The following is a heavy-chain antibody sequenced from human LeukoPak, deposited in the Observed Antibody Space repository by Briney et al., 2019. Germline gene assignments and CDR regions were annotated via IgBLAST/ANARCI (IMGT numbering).Heavy chain of an antibody. CDR3: ARPAVAYDILTGYFDY. V-gene: IGHV3-21*05. Sequence: GGSLRLSCAASGFTFSSYAMSWVRQAPGKGLEWVSYISSSSSYTNYADSVKGRFTISRDNAKNSLYLQMNSLRAEDTAVYYCARPAVAYDILTGYFDYWGQGTLVTVSS. J-gene: IGHJ4*02. CDR1: GFTFSSYA. CDR2: ISSSSSYT. D-gene: IGHD3-9*01.